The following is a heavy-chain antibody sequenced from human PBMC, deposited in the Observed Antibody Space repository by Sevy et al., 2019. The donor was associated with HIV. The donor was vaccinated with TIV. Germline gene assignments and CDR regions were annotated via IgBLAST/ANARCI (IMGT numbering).Heavy chain of an antibody. D-gene: IGHD2-8*01. J-gene: IGHJ4*02. Sequence: GGSLRLSCAASGFTFSKYSMSWVRQPPGKGLEWVSTLSFGCGEINYADSVKGRFPISRDNSKSSVYLQMNNLRPEDTVVYYCAREGCTKPHDYWGQGTLVTVSS. CDR2: LSFGCGEI. V-gene: IGHV3-23*01. CDR1: GFTFSKYS. CDR3: AREGCTKPHDY.